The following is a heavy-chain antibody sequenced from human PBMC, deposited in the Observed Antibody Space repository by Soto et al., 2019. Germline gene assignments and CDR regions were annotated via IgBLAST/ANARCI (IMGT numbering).Heavy chain of an antibody. Sequence: EVQLVESGGGLVQPGRSLRLSCAASGFTFDDYAMHWVRQAPGKGLEWVSGISWNSGSIGYADSVKGRFTISRDNAKNSLYLQMNSLRAEDTALYYCAKDGSRLGELSLYFDYWGQGTLVTVSS. CDR1: GFTFDDYA. V-gene: IGHV3-9*01. CDR2: ISWNSGSI. CDR3: AKDGSRLGELSLYFDY. J-gene: IGHJ4*02. D-gene: IGHD3-16*02.